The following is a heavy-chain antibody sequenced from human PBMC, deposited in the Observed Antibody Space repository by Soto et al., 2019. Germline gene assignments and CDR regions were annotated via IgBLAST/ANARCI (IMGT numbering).Heavy chain of an antibody. D-gene: IGHD6-19*01. Sequence: SETLSLTCTVSGSAISSFYWRWLRQPPGKGLEWIGYIYYSGSTNYNPSLKSRVTISVDTSKNQFSLKLSSVTAADTAVYYCAREYSSGWASDAFDIWGQGTMVTVSS. V-gene: IGHV4-59*12. J-gene: IGHJ3*02. CDR1: GSAISSFY. CDR2: IYYSGST. CDR3: AREYSSGWASDAFDI.